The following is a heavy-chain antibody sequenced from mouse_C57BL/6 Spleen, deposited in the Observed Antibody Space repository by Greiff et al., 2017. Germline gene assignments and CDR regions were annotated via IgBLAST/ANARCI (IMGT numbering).Heavy chain of an antibody. CDR2: IDPETGGT. J-gene: IGHJ4*01. CDR3: TRRGTTVVGYAMDY. CDR1: GYTFTDYE. V-gene: IGHV1-15*01. D-gene: IGHD1-1*01. Sequence: QVQLQQSGAELVRPGASVTLSCKASGYTFTDYEMHWVKQTPVHGLEWIGAIDPETGGTAYNQKFKGKAILTADKSSSTAYMELRSLTSEDSAVYYCTRRGTTVVGYAMDYWGQGTSVTVSS.